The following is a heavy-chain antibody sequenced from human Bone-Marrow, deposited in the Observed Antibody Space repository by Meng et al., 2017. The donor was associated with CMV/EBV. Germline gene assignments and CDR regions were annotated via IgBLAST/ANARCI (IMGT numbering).Heavy chain of an antibody. J-gene: IGHJ4*02. CDR1: GGTFSRYS. V-gene: IGHV1-69*05. CDR3: ARVWAAYYYFDH. CDR2: IIPIFGTP. Sequence: SVKVSCKASGGTFSRYSISWVRQAPGQGLEWMGGIIPIFGTPNYAQKFQGRLTITTDESTSTAYMEFYSLKSEDTAVYYCARVWAAYYYFDHWGQGTMVTVSS. D-gene: IGHD6-25*01.